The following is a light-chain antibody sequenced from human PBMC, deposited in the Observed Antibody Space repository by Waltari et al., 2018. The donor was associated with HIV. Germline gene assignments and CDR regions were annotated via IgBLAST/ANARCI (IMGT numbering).Light chain of an antibody. Sequence: DVQLTQSPSSLSASVGDRVAITCRAGQGIGSDLAWYQQKPGKVPKLLIYAASTLQSGAPSRFSGSGSGTDFTLTITNLQTEDFSFYYCQRYDRAPYTFGPGTRLELK. CDR2: AAS. CDR3: QRYDRAPYT. V-gene: IGKV1-27*01. CDR1: QGIGSD. J-gene: IGKJ2*01.